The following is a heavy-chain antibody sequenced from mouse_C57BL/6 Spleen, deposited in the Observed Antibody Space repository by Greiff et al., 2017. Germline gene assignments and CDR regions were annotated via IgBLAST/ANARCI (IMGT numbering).Heavy chain of an antibody. CDR2: ISSGSSTI. CDR3: ARPYDYDYAMDY. Sequence: EVKVVESGGGLVKPGGSLKLSCAASGFTFSDYGMHWVRQAPEKGLEWVAYISSGSSTIYYADTVKGRFTISRDNAKNTLFLQMTSLRSEDTAMYYCARPYDYDYAMDYWGQGTSVTVSS. J-gene: IGHJ4*01. V-gene: IGHV5-17*01. D-gene: IGHD2-4*01. CDR1: GFTFSDYG.